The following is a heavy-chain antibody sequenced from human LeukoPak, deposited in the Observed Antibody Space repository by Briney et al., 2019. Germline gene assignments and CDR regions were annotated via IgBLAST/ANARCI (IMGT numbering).Heavy chain of an antibody. D-gene: IGHD6-13*01. Sequence: GGSLRLSCAASGFTFSTYAMSWVRQAPGKGLEWVSTITGSGGTTYYAESVKGRFTISRDNSKNTLYLQVNSLGAEDTAVYYCAKGKGSYTSNWHFEYWGQGTLVTVSS. V-gene: IGHV3-23*01. CDR2: ITGSGGTT. J-gene: IGHJ4*02. CDR3: AKGKGSYTSNWHFEY. CDR1: GFTFSTYA.